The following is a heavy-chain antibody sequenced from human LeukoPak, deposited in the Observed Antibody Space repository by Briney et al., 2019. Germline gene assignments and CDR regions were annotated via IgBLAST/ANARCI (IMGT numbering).Heavy chain of an antibody. V-gene: IGHV3-7*01. Sequence: GGSLRLSCAASGFTFSSYWMSWVRQAPGKGLEWVANIKQDGSEKYYVDSVKGRFTISRDNAKNSLYLQVNSLRAEDTAVYYCASQPDFWSGYYDYYYYGMDVWGQGTTVTVSS. J-gene: IGHJ6*02. CDR1: GFTFSSYW. D-gene: IGHD3-3*01. CDR2: IKQDGSEK. CDR3: ASQPDFWSGYYDYYYYGMDV.